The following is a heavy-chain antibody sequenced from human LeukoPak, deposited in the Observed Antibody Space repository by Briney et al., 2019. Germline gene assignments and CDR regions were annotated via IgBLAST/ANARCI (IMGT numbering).Heavy chain of an antibody. D-gene: IGHD3-22*01. CDR2: ISHSGST. CDR3: AREGYYYDSSGYYLDY. V-gene: IGHV4-34*01. CDR1: GGSFSGYY. J-gene: IGHJ4*02. Sequence: KPSETLSLTCAVYGGSFSGYYWSWIRQPPGKGLEWIGEISHSGSTNYNPSLKSRVTISVDTSKNQFSLKLSSVTAADTAVYYCAREGYYYDSSGYYLDYWGQGTLVTVSS.